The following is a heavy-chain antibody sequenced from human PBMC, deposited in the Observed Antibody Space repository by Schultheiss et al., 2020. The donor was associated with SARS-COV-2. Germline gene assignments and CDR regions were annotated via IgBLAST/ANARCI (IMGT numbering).Heavy chain of an antibody. J-gene: IGHJ6*02. D-gene: IGHD6-13*01. CDR1: GYTFTSYY. CDR2: INPNSGGT. CDR3: ARSPYSSSWLDV. Sequence: ASVKVSCKASGYTFTSYYMHWVRQAPGQGLEWMGRINPNSGGTNYAQKFQGRVTMTRDTSISTAYMELSRLRSDDTAVYYCARSPYSSSWLDVWGQGTTVTVSS. V-gene: IGHV1-2*06.